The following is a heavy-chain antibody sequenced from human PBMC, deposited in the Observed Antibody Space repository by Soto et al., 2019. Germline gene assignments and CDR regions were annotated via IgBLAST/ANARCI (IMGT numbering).Heavy chain of an antibody. CDR1: GYTFTNYA. Sequence: NVSCKASGYTFTNYAIDWVRQAPGQRLEWMGWINAGSGNTKYSQRFEGRVSITRDTSASTAYMEVSSLTSEDTAVYYCGCEQQLATFQHWGQGTLVTVSS. J-gene: IGHJ1*01. V-gene: IGHV1-3*01. D-gene: IGHD6-13*01. CDR3: GCEQQLATFQH. CDR2: INAGSGNT.